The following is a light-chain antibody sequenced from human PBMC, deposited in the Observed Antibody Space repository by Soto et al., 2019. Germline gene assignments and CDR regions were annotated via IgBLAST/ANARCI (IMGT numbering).Light chain of an antibody. CDR1: SSDLSGYNY. Sequence: QSALTQPRSVSGSPGQSVTISCTGISSDLSGYNYVSWYQQHPGKAPKLMIYEVSNRPSGVSNRFSGSKSGNTASLTISGLQAEDEAEYFCSSYTSSSPFVFGPGTKVTVL. CDR3: SSYTSSSPFV. J-gene: IGLJ1*01. CDR2: EVS. V-gene: IGLV2-14*01.